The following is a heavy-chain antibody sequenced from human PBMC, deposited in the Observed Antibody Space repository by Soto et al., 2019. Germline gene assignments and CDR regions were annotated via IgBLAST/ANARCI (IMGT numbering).Heavy chain of an antibody. J-gene: IGHJ4*02. Sequence: ASVKVSCKASGYTFTSYGISWVRQAPGQGLEWMGWISAYNGNTNYAQKLQGRVTMTTDTSTSTAYMELRSLRSDDTAVYYCARADYYDSSGYYFDYWGQGPLVTVSS. CDR1: GYTFTSYG. D-gene: IGHD3-22*01. V-gene: IGHV1-18*04. CDR3: ARADYYDSSGYYFDY. CDR2: ISAYNGNT.